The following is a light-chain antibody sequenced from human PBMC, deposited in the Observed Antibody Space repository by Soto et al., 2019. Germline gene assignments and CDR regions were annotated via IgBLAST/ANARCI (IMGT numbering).Light chain of an antibody. CDR2: GNS. CDR3: QSYDSSLSGSYV. V-gene: IGLV1-40*01. J-gene: IGLJ1*01. Sequence: QSELTQPPSVSGAPGQRVTISCTGSSLNIGAGYDVHWYQQLPGTAPKLLIYGNSNRPSGVPDRFSGSKSGTSASLAITGLQAEDEADYYCQSYDSSLSGSYVFGTGTKLTVL. CDR1: SLNIGAGYD.